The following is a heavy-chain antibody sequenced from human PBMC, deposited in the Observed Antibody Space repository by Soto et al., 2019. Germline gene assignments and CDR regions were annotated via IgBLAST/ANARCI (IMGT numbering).Heavy chain of an antibody. CDR2: IRYDGSNI. CDR3: ARDGVGHTTFFGYFDY. CDR1: GFTFSGLG. Sequence: VQLVESGGGVVQPGRSLRLSCAASGFTFSGLGMHWVRQAPGKGLEWVAVIRYDGSNIYYADAVKGRFTSSRDNSQDPLYLQMNSLRADDTAVSYCARDGVGHTTFFGYFDYWGQGTLVTVSS. D-gene: IGHD1-26*01. V-gene: IGHV3-33*01. J-gene: IGHJ4*02.